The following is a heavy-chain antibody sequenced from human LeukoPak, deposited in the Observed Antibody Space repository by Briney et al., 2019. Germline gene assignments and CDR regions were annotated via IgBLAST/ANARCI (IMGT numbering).Heavy chain of an antibody. V-gene: IGHV1-2*06. CDR2: INPDSGGT. D-gene: IGHD2-2*01. J-gene: IGHJ5*02. Sequence: GASVKVSCKASGYTFTAYYIHWVRQAPGQGLEWTGRINPDSGGTNYAQKFQGRVTMTRDTSISTAYMELSSLRSDDTAVYYCAKSGCGGTSCYQPYNRFDPWGQGSLVTVSS. CDR3: AKSGCGGTSCYQPYNRFDP. CDR1: GYTFTAYY.